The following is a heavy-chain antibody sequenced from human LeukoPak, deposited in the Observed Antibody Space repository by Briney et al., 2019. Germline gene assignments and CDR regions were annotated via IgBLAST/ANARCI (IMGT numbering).Heavy chain of an antibody. CDR1: GGSITSTNY. V-gene: IGHV4-4*02. Sequence: SGTLSLTCGVSGGSITSTNYWTWVRQPPGKGLEWIGEVNLQGSTNYNPSLKSRVTISVDTSKNQFSLKLSSVTAADTAVYYCARDREGYFDLWGRGTLVTVSS. CDR3: ARDREGYFDL. CDR2: VNLQGST. D-gene: IGHD1-26*01. J-gene: IGHJ2*01.